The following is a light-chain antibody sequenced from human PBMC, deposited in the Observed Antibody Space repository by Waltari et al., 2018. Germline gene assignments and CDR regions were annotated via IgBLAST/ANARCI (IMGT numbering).Light chain of an antibody. CDR1: SSDVGGYNY. V-gene: IGLV2-14*03. CDR3: TSYTSRSTWV. CDR2: DVS. J-gene: IGLJ2*01. Sequence: QSALTQPASVSGSPGQSIAISCTGPSSDVGGYNYVSWYQQHPGKAPRLMIYDVSNRPSGVSNRFSGSKSGNTASLTISGLQAEDEADYYCTSYTSRSTWVFGGGTKMTVL.